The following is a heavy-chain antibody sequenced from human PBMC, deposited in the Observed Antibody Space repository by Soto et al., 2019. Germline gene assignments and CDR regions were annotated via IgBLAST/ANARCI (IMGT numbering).Heavy chain of an antibody. CDR3: ARAPQQGVAAAGTVLNFDY. CDR2: ISAYNGNT. CDR1: GYTFTSYG. V-gene: IGHV1-18*01. Sequence: ASVKVSCKASGYTFTSYGISWVRQAPGQGLEWMGWISAYNGNTNYAQKLQGRVTMTTDTSTSTAYMELRSLRSDDTAVYYCARAPQQGVAAAGTVLNFDYWGQGTLVTVSS. D-gene: IGHD6-13*01. J-gene: IGHJ4*02.